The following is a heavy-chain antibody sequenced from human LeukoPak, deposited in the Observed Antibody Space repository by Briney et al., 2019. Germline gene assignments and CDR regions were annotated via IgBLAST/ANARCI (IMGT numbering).Heavy chain of an antibody. V-gene: IGHV1-69*04. CDR3: ARNSGSYYVDY. D-gene: IGHD1-26*01. J-gene: IGHJ4*02. Sequence: PVKVSCKASGGTFSSYAISWVRQAPGQGLEWMGRIIPILGIANYAQKFQGRVTITADKSTSTAYMELSSLRSEDTAVYYCARNSGSYYVDYWGQGTLVTVSS. CDR2: IIPILGIA. CDR1: GGTFSSYA.